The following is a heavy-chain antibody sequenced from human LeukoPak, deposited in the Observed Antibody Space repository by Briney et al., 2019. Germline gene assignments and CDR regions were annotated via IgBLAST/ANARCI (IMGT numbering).Heavy chain of an antibody. D-gene: IGHD3-10*01. V-gene: IGHV1-69*06. CDR1: GYTFTSYA. J-gene: IGHJ3*02. CDR3: ATAPPKSRRGVLWFAASPRRMNAFDI. CDR2: IIPIFGTA. Sequence: GASVKVSCKASGYTFTSYAMNWVRQAPGQGLEWMGGIIPIFGTANYAQKFQGRVTMTEDTSTDTAYMELSSLRSEDTAVYYCATAPPKSRRGVLWFAASPRRMNAFDIWGQGTMVTVSS.